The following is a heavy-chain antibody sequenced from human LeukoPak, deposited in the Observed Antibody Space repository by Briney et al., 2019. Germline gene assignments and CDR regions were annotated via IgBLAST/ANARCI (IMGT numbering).Heavy chain of an antibody. CDR2: ISAYNGNT. CDR1: GYTFTSYG. CDR3: ARITMVRGVITKQYNWFEP. V-gene: IGHV1-18*01. J-gene: IGHJ5*02. D-gene: IGHD3-10*01. Sequence: ASVKVSCKASGYTFTSYGISWVRQAPGQGLEWMGWISAYNGNTNYAQKLQGRVTMTTDTSTSTAYMELRSLRSDDTAVYYCARITMVRGVITKQYNWFEPCGEGTLVTVSS.